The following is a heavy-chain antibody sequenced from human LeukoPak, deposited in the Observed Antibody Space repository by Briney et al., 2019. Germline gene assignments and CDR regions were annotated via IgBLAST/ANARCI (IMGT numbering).Heavy chain of an antibody. CDR1: GFTFSSYA. Sequence: PGGSLRLSCAASGFTFSSYAMSWVRQAPGKGPEWVSAISGSGGSTYYADSVKGRFTISRDNSKNTLYLQMNSLRAEDTAVYYCAKWGGSTAVAGNFDYWGQGTLVTVSS. CDR2: ISGSGGST. J-gene: IGHJ4*02. D-gene: IGHD6-19*01. V-gene: IGHV3-23*01. CDR3: AKWGGSTAVAGNFDY.